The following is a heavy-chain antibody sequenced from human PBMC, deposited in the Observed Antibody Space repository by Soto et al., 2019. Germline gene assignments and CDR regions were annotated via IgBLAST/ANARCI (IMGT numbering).Heavy chain of an antibody. CDR2: IYSGGRT. CDR1: VFTVSSNS. CDR3: ARDETYCTGDSCFFYFEN. Sequence: PGGSLRLSCVASVFTVSSNSMSWVRQARGKGLEWVSVIYSGGRTDYADSVKGRFTISRDNSQNTLYLQMNSLRAEDTAVYYCARDETYCTGDSCFFYFENWGQGTLVTVSS. J-gene: IGHJ4*02. D-gene: IGHD2-15*01. V-gene: IGHV3-53*01.